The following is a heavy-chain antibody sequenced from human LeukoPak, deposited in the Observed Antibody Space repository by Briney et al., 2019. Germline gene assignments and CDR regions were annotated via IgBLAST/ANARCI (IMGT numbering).Heavy chain of an antibody. J-gene: IGHJ5*02. CDR2: ISSNGGST. CDR1: GFTFSSYA. D-gene: IGHD2-2*01. CDR3: ARDLVPAAIFAGSDP. Sequence: GGSLRLSCAASGFTFSSYAMHWVRQAPGKGLECVSAISSNGGSTYYANSVKGRFTISRDNSMNTLYLQMGSLRAEDMAVYYCARDLVPAAIFAGSDPWGQGTLVTVSS. V-gene: IGHV3-64*01.